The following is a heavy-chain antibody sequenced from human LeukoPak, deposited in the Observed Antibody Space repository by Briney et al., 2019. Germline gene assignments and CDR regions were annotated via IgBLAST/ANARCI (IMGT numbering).Heavy chain of an antibody. Sequence: GGSLRLSCAASGFTFSSYSMNWVRQAPGKGLEWVSYISISSSSIYYTDSVKGRFTISRDNAKNSLYLQMNSLRAEDTAVYYCARDRGGRGFTYGQPLDYWGQGTLVTVSS. D-gene: IGHD5-18*01. V-gene: IGHV3-48*04. CDR3: ARDRGGRGFTYGQPLDY. CDR2: ISISSSSI. CDR1: GFTFSSYS. J-gene: IGHJ4*02.